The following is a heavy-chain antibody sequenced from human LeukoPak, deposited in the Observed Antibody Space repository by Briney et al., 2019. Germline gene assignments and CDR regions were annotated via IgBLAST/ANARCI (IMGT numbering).Heavy chain of an antibody. Sequence: GRSLRLSCAASGFTFSSYGMHWVRQAPGKGLEWVAVISYDGSNKYYADSVKGRFTISRDNSKNTLYLQMNSLRAEDTAVYYCASSTTGTTAGSYFDYWGQGTLVTVSS. D-gene: IGHD1-1*01. J-gene: IGHJ4*02. CDR1: GFTFSSYG. CDR2: ISYDGSNK. V-gene: IGHV3-30*03. CDR3: ASSTTGTTAGSYFDY.